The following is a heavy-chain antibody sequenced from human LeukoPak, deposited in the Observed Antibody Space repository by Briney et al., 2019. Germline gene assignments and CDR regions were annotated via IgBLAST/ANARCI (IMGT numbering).Heavy chain of an antibody. CDR3: ARLLSLLSSEDY. V-gene: IGHV4-39*01. CDR2: IYYSGST. J-gene: IGHJ4*02. Sequence: SETLSLTCTVSGGSISSSSYYWGWIRQPPGKGLEWIGSIYYSGSTYYNPSLKSRVTISVDTSKNQFSLKLSSVTAADTAVYYCARLLSLLSSEDYWGQGTLVTVSS. D-gene: IGHD2/OR15-2a*01. CDR1: GGSISSSSYY.